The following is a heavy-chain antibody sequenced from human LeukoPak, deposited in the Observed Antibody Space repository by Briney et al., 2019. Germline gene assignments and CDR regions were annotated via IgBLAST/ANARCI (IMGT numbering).Heavy chain of an antibody. CDR2: INAGNGNT. Sequence: GASVNVSCKASGYTFTSYAMHWVRQAPGQRLEWVGWINAGNGNTKYSQKFQGRVTITRDTSASTAYMELSSLRSEDTAVYYCARVKWELLPDYWGQGTLVTVSS. D-gene: IGHD1-26*01. J-gene: IGHJ4*02. V-gene: IGHV1-3*01. CDR3: ARVKWELLPDY. CDR1: GYTFTSYA.